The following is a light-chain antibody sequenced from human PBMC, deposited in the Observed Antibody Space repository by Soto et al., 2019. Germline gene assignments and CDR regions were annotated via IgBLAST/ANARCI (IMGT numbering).Light chain of an antibody. CDR1: SSDVGGYNY. Sequence: QSALTQPASVSGSPGQSITISCTGTSSDVGGYNYVSWYQQHPGKAPKLMIYEVSNRPSGVSNRFSGSTSGNTASLTISGLQAEDEAEYYCSSYTTSITLVFGGVTKLTVL. CDR2: EVS. J-gene: IGLJ2*01. V-gene: IGLV2-14*01. CDR3: SSYTTSITLV.